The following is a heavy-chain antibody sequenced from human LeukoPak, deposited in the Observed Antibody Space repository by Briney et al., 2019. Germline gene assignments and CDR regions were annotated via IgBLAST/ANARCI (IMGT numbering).Heavy chain of an antibody. CDR2: TYYRSTWYN. V-gene: IGHV6-1*01. Sequence: SQTLSLTCAISGDSVSSKSAAWNWIRQSPSRGLEWLGKTYYRSTWYNDYAVSVRGRITVNPDTSKNQFSLHLNSVTPEDTAVYYCARRLTQYDCFDPWGQGILVTVSS. J-gene: IGHJ5*02. D-gene: IGHD2-2*01. CDR3: ARRLTQYDCFDP. CDR1: GDSVSSKSAA.